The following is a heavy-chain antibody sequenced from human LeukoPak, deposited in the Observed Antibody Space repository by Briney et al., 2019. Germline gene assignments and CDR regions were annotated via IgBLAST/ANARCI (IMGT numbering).Heavy chain of an antibody. CDR1: GGSISSYY. D-gene: IGHD3-3*01. V-gene: IGHV4-4*07. Sequence: SETLSLTCTVSGGSISSYYWSWIRQPAGKGLEWIGRIYTGDSTNYNPSLKSRVTMSADTSKNQFSLKLSSVTAADTAVYYCARETSIGIAIFGVVISHPDYWGQGTLVTVSS. CDR2: IYTGDST. J-gene: IGHJ4*02. CDR3: ARETSIGIAIFGVVISHPDY.